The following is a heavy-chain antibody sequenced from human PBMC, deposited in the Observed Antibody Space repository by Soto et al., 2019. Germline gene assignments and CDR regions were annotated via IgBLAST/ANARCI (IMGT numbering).Heavy chain of an antibody. D-gene: IGHD6-13*01. CDR3: ARDLAAAGTTESSWFDP. CDR2: MNPNNGNT. V-gene: IGHV1-8*01. CDR1: AYTFTSYD. Sequence: ASVKVSCKAAAYTFTSYDINWVRQATGQDFEWMGWMNPNNGNTAYAQKFQGRVTITADKSTSTAYMELSSLRSEDTAVYYCARDLAAAGTTESSWFDPWGQGTLVTVSS. J-gene: IGHJ5*02.